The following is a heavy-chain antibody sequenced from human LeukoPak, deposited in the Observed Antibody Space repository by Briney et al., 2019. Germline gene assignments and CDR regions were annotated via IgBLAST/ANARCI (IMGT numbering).Heavy chain of an antibody. V-gene: IGHV3-48*03. Sequence: GGSLRLSCTVSGFPFSVYEMNWVRQAPGKGLEWVSNIGSSGTPRYYAESVKGRFSISRDNAENSLFLQMSSLRVEDTGIYYCALLAVASDFDYWGQGALVTVSS. CDR3: ALLAVASDFDY. J-gene: IGHJ4*02. CDR1: GFPFSVYE. CDR2: IGSSGTPR. D-gene: IGHD6-19*01.